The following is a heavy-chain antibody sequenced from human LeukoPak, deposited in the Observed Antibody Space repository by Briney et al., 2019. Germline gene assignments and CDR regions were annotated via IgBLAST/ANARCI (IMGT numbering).Heavy chain of an antibody. CDR1: AGSISNYY. V-gene: IGHV4-4*07. CDR3: ARDSEGWASAYYYYYMDG. J-gene: IGHJ6*03. Sequence: SVTLSLTCTVSAGSISNYYWSWIRQPAGKGLDWIGRINSRGSTKYNPSLNSRVTMSVDTSKNQFSLKLTSVTAADTAVYYCARDSEGWASAYYYYYMDGWGKGTTVTVSS. D-gene: IGHD3-16*01. CDR2: INSRGST.